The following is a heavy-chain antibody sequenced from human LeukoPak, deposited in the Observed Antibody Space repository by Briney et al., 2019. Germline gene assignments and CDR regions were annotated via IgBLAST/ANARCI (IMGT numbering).Heavy chain of an antibody. CDR3: ASTLIPKVGATGDY. D-gene: IGHD1-26*01. CDR1: GFTFSSYS. V-gene: IGHV3-48*04. J-gene: IGHJ4*02. Sequence: GGSLRLSCAASGFTFSSYSMNWVRQAPGKGLEWVSYISSSSSTIYYADSVKGRFTISRDNAKNSLYLQMNSLRAEDTAVYYCASTLIPKVGATGDYWGQGTLVTVSS. CDR2: ISSSSSTI.